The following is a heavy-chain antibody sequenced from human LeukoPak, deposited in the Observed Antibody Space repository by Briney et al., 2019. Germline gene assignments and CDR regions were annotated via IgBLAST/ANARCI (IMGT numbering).Heavy chain of an antibody. D-gene: IGHD3-22*01. J-gene: IGHJ4*02. CDR3: AKDLTFNYYDSSGFPPNY. CDR1: GFTFSHAW. Sequence: PGGSLRLSCAASGFTFSHAWMSWVRQAPGKGLEWVAFIRYDGSNKYYADSVKGRFTISRDNSKNTLYLQMNSLRAEDTAVYYCAKDLTFNYYDSSGFPPNYWGQGTLVTVSS. V-gene: IGHV3-30*02. CDR2: IRYDGSNK.